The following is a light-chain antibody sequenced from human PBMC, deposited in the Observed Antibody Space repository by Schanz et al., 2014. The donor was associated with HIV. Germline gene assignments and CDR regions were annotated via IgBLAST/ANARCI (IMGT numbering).Light chain of an antibody. Sequence: QSVLTQPPSVSAAPGQKVTISCSGSSSNIGNNYVSWYQQLPGTAPKLLIYDNNKRPSGIPDRFSGSKSGTSATLGITGHQTGDEADYYCGTWDSRDHVVFGGGTKLTVL. V-gene: IGLV1-51*01. J-gene: IGLJ2*01. CDR3: GTWDSRDHVV. CDR1: SSNIGNNY. CDR2: DNN.